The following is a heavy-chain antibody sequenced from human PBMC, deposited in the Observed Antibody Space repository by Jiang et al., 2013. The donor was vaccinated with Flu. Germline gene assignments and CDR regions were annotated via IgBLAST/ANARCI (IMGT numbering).Heavy chain of an antibody. D-gene: IGHD5-24*01. V-gene: IGHV1-69*04. CDR1: GGTFSSYA. J-gene: IGHJ6*02. Sequence: GAEVKKPGSSVKVSCKASGGTFSSYAISWVRQAPGQGLEWMGGIIPILGIANYAQKFQGRVTITADKSTSTAYMELSSLRSEDTAVYYCARDGTVEMATMGRNYYGMDVWGQGTTVTVSS. CDR2: IIPILGIA. CDR3: ARDGTVEMATMGRNYYGMDV.